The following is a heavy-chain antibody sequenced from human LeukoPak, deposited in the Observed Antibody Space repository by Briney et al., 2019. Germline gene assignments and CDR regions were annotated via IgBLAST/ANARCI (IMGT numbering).Heavy chain of an antibody. V-gene: IGHV4-4*07. CDR1: GGSISSYY. Sequence: SETLSLTCTVSGGSISSYYWSWIRQPAGKGLEWIGRIYTSGSTNYNPSLKSRVTMSVDTSKNQFSLKLSSVTAADTAVYYCARDRSIIAARFDAFDIWGQGTMVTVSS. CDR3: ARDRSIIAARFDAFDI. D-gene: IGHD6-6*01. J-gene: IGHJ3*02. CDR2: IYTSGST.